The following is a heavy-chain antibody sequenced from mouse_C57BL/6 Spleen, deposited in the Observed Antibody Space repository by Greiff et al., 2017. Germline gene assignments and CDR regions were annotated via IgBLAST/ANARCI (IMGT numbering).Heavy chain of an antibody. Sequence: VQGVESGAELARPGASVKLSCKASGYTFTSYGISWVKQRTGQGLEWIGEIYPRSGNTYYNEKFKGKATLTADKSSSTAYMELRSLTSEDSAVYFCARSGGFAYWGQGTLVTVSA. J-gene: IGHJ3*01. CDR2: IYPRSGNT. CDR1: GYTFTSYG. CDR3: ARSGGFAY. V-gene: IGHV1-81*01. D-gene: IGHD3-1*01.